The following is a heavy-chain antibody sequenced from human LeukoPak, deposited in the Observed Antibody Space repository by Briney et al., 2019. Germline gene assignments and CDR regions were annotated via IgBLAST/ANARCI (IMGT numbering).Heavy chain of an antibody. Sequence: SETLSLTCTVSGASVRSDHWNWIRQPPWKGLEWIAYMHGSGSPNYNPSLASRLTLSVDATENLLSLKLTSVTAADTAVYFCARDLSVNAFDIWGQGTLVTVSS. V-gene: IGHV4-59*02. J-gene: IGHJ3*02. CDR2: MHGSGSP. CDR1: GASVRSDH. D-gene: IGHD2/OR15-2a*01. CDR3: ARDLSVNAFDI.